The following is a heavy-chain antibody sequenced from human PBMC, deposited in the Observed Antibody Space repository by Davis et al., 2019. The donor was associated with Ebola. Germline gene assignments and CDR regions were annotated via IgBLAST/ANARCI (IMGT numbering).Heavy chain of an antibody. V-gene: IGHV4-34*01. CDR3: AGTIFGVAPPYFDY. CDR2: ISHRGST. D-gene: IGHD3-3*01. J-gene: IGHJ4*02. Sequence: MPSETLSLTCAVSGGSFSGYYWSWIRQPPGKGLEWLGEISHRGSTNYNPSLKSRVTISVDTSKNQFSLKLSSVTAADTAVYYCAGTIFGVAPPYFDYWGQGTLVTVSS. CDR1: GGSFSGYY.